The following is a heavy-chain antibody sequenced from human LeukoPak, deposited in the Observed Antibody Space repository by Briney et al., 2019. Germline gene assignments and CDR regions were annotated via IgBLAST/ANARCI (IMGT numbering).Heavy chain of an antibody. CDR2: IYPSDSDV. D-gene: IGHD3-10*01. Sequence: GESLKISCETSGFNFVNYWIAWVRQMPGKGLEWMGIIYPSDSDVRYSPSFQGQVTISADKSIYTAYLQWNSLKASDTAMYYCARSHYYGSGSYYIPGDYWGQGTLVTVSS. V-gene: IGHV5-51*01. J-gene: IGHJ4*02. CDR1: GFNFVNYW. CDR3: ARSHYYGSGSYYIPGDY.